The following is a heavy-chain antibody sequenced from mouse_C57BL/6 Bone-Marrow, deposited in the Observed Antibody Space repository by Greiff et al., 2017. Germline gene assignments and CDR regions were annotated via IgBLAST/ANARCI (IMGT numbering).Heavy chain of an antibody. D-gene: IGHD1-1*01. V-gene: IGHV1-59*01. Sequence: QVQLQQPGAELVRPGTSVKLSCKASGYTFTSYWMHWVKQRPGQGLEWIGVIDPSDSYTNYNQKFKGKATLTVDTSSSTAYMQLSSLTSEDSAVYYCARDYYGSSLYAMDDWGKGASVTASS. CDR2: IDPSDSYT. J-gene: IGHJ4*01. CDR1: GYTFTSYW. CDR3: ARDYYGSSLYAMDD.